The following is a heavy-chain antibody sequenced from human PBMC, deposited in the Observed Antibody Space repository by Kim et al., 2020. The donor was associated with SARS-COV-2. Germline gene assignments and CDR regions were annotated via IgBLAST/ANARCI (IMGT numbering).Heavy chain of an antibody. V-gene: IGHV3-23*01. D-gene: IGHD1-26*01. Sequence: GGSLRLSCAASGFTFSNYVMSWVRQAPGKGLEWVSGISVSGGTTSYADSVKGRFTISRDNSKNTLYLQMNGLRAEDTAVYYCAKDRGNYEFSYFDCWGQGTLVTVSS. CDR1: GFTFSNYV. CDR3: AKDRGNYEFSYFDC. J-gene: IGHJ4*02. CDR2: ISVSGGTT.